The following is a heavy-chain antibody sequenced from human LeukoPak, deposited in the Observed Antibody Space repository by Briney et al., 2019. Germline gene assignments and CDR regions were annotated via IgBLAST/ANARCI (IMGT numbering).Heavy chain of an antibody. CDR2: INPNSGGT. CDR3: ARDSDGRLGYFDP. J-gene: IGHJ2*01. V-gene: IGHV1-2*02. Sequence: GASVKVSCKASGYTFTGYYMHWVRQAPGQGLEWMGWINPNSGGTNYAQKFQGRATMTRDTSISTVYMELSRLRSDDTAVYYCARDSDGRLGYFDPWGRGTLVTVSS. D-gene: IGHD3-10*01. CDR1: GYTFTGYY.